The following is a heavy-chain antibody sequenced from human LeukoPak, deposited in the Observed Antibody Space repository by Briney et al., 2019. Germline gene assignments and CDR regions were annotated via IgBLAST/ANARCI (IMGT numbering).Heavy chain of an antibody. CDR3: ARGRSITIFGVVISANWFDP. Sequence: SETLSLTCTVSGGSISSYYWSWIRQPPGKGLEWIGYIYYSGSTNYNPSLKSRVTISVDTSKNQFSLKLSSVTAADTAVYYCARGRSITIFGVVISANWFDPWGQGTLVTVSS. D-gene: IGHD3-3*01. J-gene: IGHJ5*02. V-gene: IGHV4-59*01. CDR1: GGSISSYY. CDR2: IYYSGST.